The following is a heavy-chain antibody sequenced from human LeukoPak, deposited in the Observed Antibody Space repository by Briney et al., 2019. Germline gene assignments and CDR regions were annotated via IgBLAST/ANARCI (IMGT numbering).Heavy chain of an antibody. CDR2: LYSGGAT. V-gene: IGHV3-53*01. CDR1: GFTVSSNY. CDR3: TKLKGWYGEGFFDY. D-gene: IGHD6-19*01. J-gene: IGHJ4*02. Sequence: GGSLRLSCAASGFTVSSNYMSWVRQPAGKGLEWVSVLYSGGATFYADSVKGRFTISRDTSKNTLYLQMNDLKADDTAVYYCTKLKGWYGEGFFDYWGQGTLVTVSS.